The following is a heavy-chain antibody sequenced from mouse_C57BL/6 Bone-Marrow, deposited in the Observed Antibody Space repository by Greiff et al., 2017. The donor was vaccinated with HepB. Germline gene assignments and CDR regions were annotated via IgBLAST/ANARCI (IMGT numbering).Heavy chain of an antibody. CDR1: GYAFSSYW. J-gene: IGHJ2*01. CDR3: ARQVAPYYFDY. CDR2: IYPGDGDT. D-gene: IGHD6-1*01. Sequence: LQQSGASVKISCKASGYAFSSYWMNWVKQRPGKGLEWIGQIYPGDGDTNYNGKFKGKATLTADKSSSTAYMQLSSLTSEDSAVYFCARQVAPYYFDYWGQGTTLTVSS. V-gene: IGHV1-80*01.